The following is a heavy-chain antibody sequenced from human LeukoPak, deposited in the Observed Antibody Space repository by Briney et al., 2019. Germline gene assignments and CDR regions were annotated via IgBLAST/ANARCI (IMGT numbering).Heavy chain of an antibody. CDR1: GFTVSSNY. J-gene: IGHJ3*02. D-gene: IGHD1-26*01. Sequence: GGSLRLSCAASGFTVSSNYMSWVRQAPGKGLEWVSVIYSDGNTYYADSVKGRFTISRDNSENTLYLQMNSLRAEDTAVYYCARDFSGRGDAFDIWGQGTMVTVSS. CDR3: ARDFSGRGDAFDI. V-gene: IGHV3-53*01. CDR2: IYSDGNT.